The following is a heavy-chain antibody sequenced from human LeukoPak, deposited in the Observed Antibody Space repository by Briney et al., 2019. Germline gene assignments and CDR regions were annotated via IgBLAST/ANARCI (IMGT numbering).Heavy chain of an antibody. CDR3: ARGETAAGTIWYFDL. Sequence: PSETLSLICTVSGGSINGYFWSWIRQAPGKGLEWIGHTYFSGSTKYNPSLKSQVTMSLDTSKNQFSLNLNSVAAADTAVYYCARGETAAGTIWYFDLWGRGTLVTVSS. J-gene: IGHJ2*01. D-gene: IGHD6-13*01. V-gene: IGHV4-59*01. CDR2: TYFSGST. CDR1: GGSINGYF.